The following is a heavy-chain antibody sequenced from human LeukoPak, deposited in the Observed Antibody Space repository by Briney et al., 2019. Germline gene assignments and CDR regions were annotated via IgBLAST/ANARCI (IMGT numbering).Heavy chain of an antibody. V-gene: IGHV3-21*01. CDR1: GFTFSSYS. CDR2: ISSSSSNI. J-gene: IGHJ3*02. CDR3: ARDKSEAFDI. Sequence: PGGSLRLSCAASGFTFSSYSMNWVRQAPGKGLEWVSSISSSSSNIYYANSVKGRFTISRDNAKNSLYLQMNSLRAEDTAVYYCARDKSEAFDIWGQGTMVTVSS.